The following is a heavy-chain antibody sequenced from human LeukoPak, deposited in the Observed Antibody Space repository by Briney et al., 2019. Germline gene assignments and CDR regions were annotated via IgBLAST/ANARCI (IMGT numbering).Heavy chain of an antibody. CDR2: ISGSGGST. CDR3: ARDWGRGRYYFDY. Sequence: GGSLRLSCAASGSTFSTYVMSWVRQAPGKGLEWVSGISGSGGSTDYADSVKGRFTISGDNSKNTLYLHLNNLRAEDTALYYCARDWGRGRYYFDYWGQGTLVTVSS. CDR1: GSTFSTYV. J-gene: IGHJ4*02. V-gene: IGHV3-23*01. D-gene: IGHD3-16*01.